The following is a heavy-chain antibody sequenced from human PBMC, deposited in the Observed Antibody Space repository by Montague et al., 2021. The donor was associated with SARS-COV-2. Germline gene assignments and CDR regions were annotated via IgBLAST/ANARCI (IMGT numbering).Heavy chain of an antibody. Sequence: CGISGDSVSSNTVAWNWFRQSPSRGLEWLGRTYYRSKWYNDYAVSMQSRVTINPDTPKDQFSLKLSSVTAADTAVYYCARSLDPSGTYYLPYWGQGTLVTVSS. CDR3: ARSLDPSGTYYLPY. V-gene: IGHV6-1*01. CDR2: TYYRSKWYN. CDR1: GDSVSSNTVA. D-gene: IGHD3-10*01. J-gene: IGHJ4*02.